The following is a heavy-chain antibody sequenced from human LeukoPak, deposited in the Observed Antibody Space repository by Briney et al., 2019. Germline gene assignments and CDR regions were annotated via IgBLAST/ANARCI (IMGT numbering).Heavy chain of an antibody. Sequence: GGSLRLSCAASGFTFSSYWMHWVRQAPGKGLVWVSRINSDGSSTSYADSVKGRFTISRDNAKNTLYLQMNSLRAEDTAVYYCAKDISQPYYYYYMDVWGKGTTVTISS. J-gene: IGHJ6*03. CDR2: INSDGSST. CDR1: GFTFSSYW. V-gene: IGHV3-74*01. CDR3: AKDISQPYYYYYMDV.